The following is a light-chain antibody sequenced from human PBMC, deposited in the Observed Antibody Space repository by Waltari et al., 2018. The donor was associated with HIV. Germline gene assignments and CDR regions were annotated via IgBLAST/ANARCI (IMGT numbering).Light chain of an antibody. Sequence: QSALTQPASVSGSPGQSITISCPGTSSDVGGYNLVSWYQQHPGKAPKLMIYEVSKRPSGVSNRFSGSKSGNTASLTISELQAEDEADYYCCAYAGSTTYVIFGGGTKLTVL. CDR1: SSDVGGYNL. CDR3: CAYAGSTTYVI. CDR2: EVS. J-gene: IGLJ2*01. V-gene: IGLV2-23*02.